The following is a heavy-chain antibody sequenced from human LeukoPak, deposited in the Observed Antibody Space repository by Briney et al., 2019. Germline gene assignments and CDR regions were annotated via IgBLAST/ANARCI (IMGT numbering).Heavy chain of an antibody. J-gene: IGHJ4*02. V-gene: IGHV1-46*01. D-gene: IGHD6-13*01. Sequence: ASVKVSCKACGYTFTSYYMHWVRQAPGQGLEWMGVINPSGDSTSYAQKFQGRATMTRDTSTSTAYMELSRLRSDDTAVYYCARAKHSSSWYYRYFDYWGQGTLVTVSS. CDR3: ARAKHSSSWYYRYFDY. CDR1: GYTFTSYY. CDR2: INPSGDST.